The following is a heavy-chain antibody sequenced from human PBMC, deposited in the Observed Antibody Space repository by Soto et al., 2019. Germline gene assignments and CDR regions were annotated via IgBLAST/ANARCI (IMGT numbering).Heavy chain of an antibody. CDR1: GYSFTSYW. CDR3: ARLNVDTAMVTWFDP. V-gene: IGHV5-51*01. CDR2: IYPGDSDT. D-gene: IGHD5-18*01. J-gene: IGHJ5*02. Sequence: GESLKISCKGSGYSFTSYWIGWVRQMPGKGLEWMGIIYPGDSDTRYSPSFQGQVTISADTSISTAYLQWSSLKASETAMYYCARLNVDTAMVTWFDPWGKGPLVTVSS.